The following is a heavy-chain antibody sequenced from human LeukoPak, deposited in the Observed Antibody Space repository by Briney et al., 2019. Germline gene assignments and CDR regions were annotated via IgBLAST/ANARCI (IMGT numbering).Heavy chain of an antibody. J-gene: IGHJ4*02. D-gene: IGHD3-22*01. CDR1: GYTFTSYG. V-gene: IGHV1-18*01. Sequence: ASVKVSCKTSGYTFTSYGISWVRQAPGQGLEWMGWISAYNGNTKYSQKFQGRVTITRDTSASTAYMELSSLGSEDTAVYYCARASYYYDSSGYEFDYWGQGTLVTVSS. CDR3: ARASYYYDSSGYEFDY. CDR2: ISAYNGNT.